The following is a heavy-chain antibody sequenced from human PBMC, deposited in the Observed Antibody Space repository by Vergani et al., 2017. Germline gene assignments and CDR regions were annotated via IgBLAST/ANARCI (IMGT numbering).Heavy chain of an antibody. CDR3: ARGDYGILTGYRY. CDR1: GYTFSNYY. J-gene: IGHJ4*02. D-gene: IGHD3-9*01. Sequence: QVQVVQSGAEVKKSGASVKVSCKTSGYTFSNYYMHWVRQAPGQGLEWMGIINPSGGHTNYAQKFQGRVTMPRDTSTSTVYMELSSLRSEDTAIYYCARGDYGILTGYRYWGQGTLVTVPA. V-gene: IGHV1-46*03. CDR2: INPSGGHT.